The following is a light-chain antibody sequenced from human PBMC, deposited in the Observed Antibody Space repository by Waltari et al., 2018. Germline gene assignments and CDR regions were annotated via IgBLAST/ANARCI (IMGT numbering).Light chain of an antibody. CDR2: DAS. CDR1: QSVSNY. Sequence: DIQMTQSPSSLSATIEDRLTITCRASQSVSNYVTWYQQIPGKAPKLLFYDASNVASGVPSRFSGSGSGTEFTLTISSLQPDDFAIYFCQQDNSNPSTFGEGSKVEI. V-gene: IGKV1-5*03. CDR3: QQDNSNPST. J-gene: IGKJ1*01.